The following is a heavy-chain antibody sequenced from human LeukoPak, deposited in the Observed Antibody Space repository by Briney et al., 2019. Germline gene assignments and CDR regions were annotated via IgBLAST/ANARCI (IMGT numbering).Heavy chain of an antibody. CDR1: GGSFSGYY. V-gene: IGHV4-34*01. CDR2: INHSGST. D-gene: IGHD3-3*01. CDR3: ARHLWILEWAADY. Sequence: TSETLSLTCAVYGGSFSGYYWSWIRQPPGKGLEWIGEINHSGSTNYNPSLKSRVTISVDTSKNQFSLKLSSVTAADTAVYYCARHLWILEWAADYWGQGTLVTVSS. J-gene: IGHJ4*02.